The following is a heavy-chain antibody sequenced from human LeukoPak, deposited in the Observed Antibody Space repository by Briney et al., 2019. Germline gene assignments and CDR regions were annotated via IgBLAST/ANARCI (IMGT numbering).Heavy chain of an antibody. CDR2: ITNSGGST. CDR1: GFIFSNYP. J-gene: IGHJ4*02. D-gene: IGHD1-26*01. CDR3: ARETSGSH. V-gene: IGHV3-23*01. Sequence: PGGSLRLSCTASGFIFSNYPMTWVRQAPGKGLEWVSTITNSGGSTYYADSMKGRFTISRDNSKNSLYLQMNSLRAEDTAVYYCARETSGSHWGQGTLVTVS.